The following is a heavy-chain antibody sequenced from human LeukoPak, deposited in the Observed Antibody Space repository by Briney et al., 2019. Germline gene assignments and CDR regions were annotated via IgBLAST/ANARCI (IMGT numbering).Heavy chain of an antibody. J-gene: IGHJ4*02. CDR3: ARGSGSRIDF. CDR2: IDSSSGTI. D-gene: IGHD1-26*01. CDR1: RFAFSSYG. V-gene: IGHV3-48*02. Sequence: GGSLRLSCADSRFAFSSYGMNWVRQAPGKGLQWVSYIDSSSGTIYYADSVKGRSTISRDNAESSLYLQMNSLRHEDTAVYYCARGSGSRIDFWGQGTLVTVSS.